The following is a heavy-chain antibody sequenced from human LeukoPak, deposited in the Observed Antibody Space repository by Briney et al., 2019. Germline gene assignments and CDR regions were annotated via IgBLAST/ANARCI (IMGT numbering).Heavy chain of an antibody. CDR3: AKWDYDSSGYYQIFDY. D-gene: IGHD3-22*01. CDR1: GFTFNTYS. V-gene: IGHV3-21*04. J-gene: IGHJ4*02. Sequence: GGSLRLSCAASGFTFNTYSMNWVRQAPGKGLEWVSCISSSSSYMYYADSVKGRFTISRDNSKNTLYLQMNSLRAEDTAVYYCAKWDYDSSGYYQIFDYWGQGTLVTVSS. CDR2: ISSSSSYM.